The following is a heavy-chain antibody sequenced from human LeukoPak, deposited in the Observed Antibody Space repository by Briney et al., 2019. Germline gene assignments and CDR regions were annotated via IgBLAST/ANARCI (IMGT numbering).Heavy chain of an antibody. V-gene: IGHV1-69*04. Sequence: ASVKVSCKASGGTFSSYAISWVRQAPGQGLEWMGRIIPILGIANYAQKFQGRVTITADKSTSTAYMELSSLRSEGTAVYYCARDRQLGYCSSTSCYPLDYWGQGTLVTVSS. CDR2: IIPILGIA. CDR1: GGTFSSYA. J-gene: IGHJ4*02. CDR3: ARDRQLGYCSSTSCYPLDY. D-gene: IGHD2-2*01.